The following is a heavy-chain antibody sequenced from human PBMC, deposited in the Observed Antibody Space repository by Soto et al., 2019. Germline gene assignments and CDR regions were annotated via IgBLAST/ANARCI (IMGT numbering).Heavy chain of an antibody. Sequence: GESLKISCKGSGYSFTSYWIGWVRQMPGKGLEWMGIIYPGDSDTRYSPSFQGQVTISADKSISTAYLQWSSLKASDTAMYYCARPGYSKYLWEGMDVWGQGTTVTVSS. CDR1: GYSFTSYW. V-gene: IGHV5-51*01. CDR2: IYPGDSDT. CDR3: ARPGYSKYLWEGMDV. D-gene: IGHD4-4*01. J-gene: IGHJ6*02.